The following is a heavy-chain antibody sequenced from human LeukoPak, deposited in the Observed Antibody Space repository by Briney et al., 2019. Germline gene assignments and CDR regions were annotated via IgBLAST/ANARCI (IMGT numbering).Heavy chain of an antibody. CDR2: ISAAGGTT. CDR1: GFTFRTYA. V-gene: IGHV3-23*01. Sequence: PGGSLRLSCAASGFTFRTYAMTWVRQTPGRGLEWVSGISAAGGTTYYADSAKGRFTISRDNSKNTLYLQMNSLRAEDTAVYYCAKLTTVTTGDYWGQGTLVTVSS. CDR3: AKLTTVTTGDY. D-gene: IGHD4-17*01. J-gene: IGHJ4*02.